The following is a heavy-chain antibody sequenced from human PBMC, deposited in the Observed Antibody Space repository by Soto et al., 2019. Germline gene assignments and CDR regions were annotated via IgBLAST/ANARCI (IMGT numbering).Heavy chain of an antibody. J-gene: IGHJ3*01. CDR1: GFTFSSYA. CDR2: ISGSGGST. Sequence: GGSLRLSCAASGFTFSSYAMSWVRQAPGKGLEWVSAISGSGGSTYYADSVKGRFTISRDNSKNTLYLQMNSLRAEDTAVYYCAKNRYSSASTTVGGHDWGQGTMVTVSS. D-gene: IGHD6-13*01. V-gene: IGHV3-23*01. CDR3: AKNRYSSASTTVGGHD.